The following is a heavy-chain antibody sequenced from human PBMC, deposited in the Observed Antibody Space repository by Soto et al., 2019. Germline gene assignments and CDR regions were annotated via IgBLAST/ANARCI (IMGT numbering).Heavy chain of an antibody. CDR3: ARGVYGAGNYYTGAAAFDI. D-gene: IGHD3-10*01. CDR2: TNTVFNTA. J-gene: IGHJ3*02. Sequence: QVQLEQSGAEVKKPGSSVKVSCKASGGTLSDHGVAWLRQAPGQGLEWMGGTNTVFNTAKYAQKFQGRVTVTADKFPNIAYKELSSVGSEDTAFYFCARGVYGAGNYYTGAAAFDIWGQGTVVIVSS. CDR1: GGTLSDHG. V-gene: IGHV1-69*06.